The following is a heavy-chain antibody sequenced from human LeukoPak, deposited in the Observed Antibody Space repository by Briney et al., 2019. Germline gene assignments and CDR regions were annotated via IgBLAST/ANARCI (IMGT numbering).Heavy chain of an antibody. J-gene: IGHJ5*02. CDR2: INPNSGGT. CDR1: GYTFTGYY. D-gene: IGHD2-2*01. CDR3: ARDLSPEPTYIVVVPAASNWFDP. V-gene: IGHV1-2*02. Sequence: ASVKVSCKASGYTFTGYYMHWVRQAPGQGLEWMGWINPNSGGTNYAQKFQGRVTMARDTSISTAYMELSRLRSDDTAVYYCARDLSPEPTYIVVVPAASNWFDPWGQGTLVTVSS.